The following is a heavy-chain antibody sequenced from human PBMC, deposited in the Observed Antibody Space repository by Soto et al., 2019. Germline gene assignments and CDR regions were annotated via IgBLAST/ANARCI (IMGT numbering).Heavy chain of an antibody. CDR1: GGTFSSYA. V-gene: IGHV1-69*06. D-gene: IGHD3-22*01. CDR3: ALRSMAVVPEY. J-gene: IGHJ4*02. CDR2: IIPIFGTA. Sequence: GASVKVSCKASGGTFSSYAISWVRQAPGQGLEWMGGIIPIFGTANYAQKFQGRVTLSVDTSTNQCSLTLSSMTAADTAVYYCALRSMAVVPEYWGQGTLVTVSS.